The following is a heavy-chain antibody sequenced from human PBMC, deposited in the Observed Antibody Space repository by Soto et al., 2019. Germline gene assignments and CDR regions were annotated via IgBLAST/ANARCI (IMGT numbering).Heavy chain of an antibody. J-gene: IGHJ4*02. V-gene: IGHV3-66*01. D-gene: IGHD4-17*01. CDR1: GFTVSSDY. Sequence: EVQLVESGGGLVQPGGSLRLSCAASGFTVSSDYMSWVRQAPGKGLEWVSVIYTGGSTYYADSVKGRFTISRDNSKNTLYLQMNSLRAEDTAVYYCARDYGGSGRFDYWGQGTLVTVSS. CDR3: ARDYGGSGRFDY. CDR2: IYTGGST.